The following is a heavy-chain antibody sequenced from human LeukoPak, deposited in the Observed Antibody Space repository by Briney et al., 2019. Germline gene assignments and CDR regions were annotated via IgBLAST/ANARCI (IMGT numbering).Heavy chain of an antibody. CDR3: AKGRGAAGTSGDH. CDR2: ISWNSGSI. Sequence: GRSLRLSCAASGFTFDDYAMPWVRQAPGKGLEWVSGISWNSGSIGYADSVKGRFTISRDNAKNSLYLQMNSLRAEDTALYYCAKGRGAAGTSGDHWGQGTLVTVSS. D-gene: IGHD6-13*01. J-gene: IGHJ4*02. V-gene: IGHV3-9*01. CDR1: GFTFDDYA.